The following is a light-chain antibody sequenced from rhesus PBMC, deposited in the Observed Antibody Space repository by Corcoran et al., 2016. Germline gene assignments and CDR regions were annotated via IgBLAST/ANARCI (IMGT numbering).Light chain of an antibody. Sequence: QAAPTQSPSVSGSPGQSVTISCTGTSSDIGTYSRVSWYQQHPGKAPKVIIYEVSERPSGVSDRFSGSKSGNTASLTISGLQAEDEADYYCSSFASRNTFIFGTGTRLTVL. CDR2: EVS. CDR1: SSDIGTYSR. V-gene: IGLV2-13*03. CDR3: SSFASRNTFI. J-gene: IGLJ1*01.